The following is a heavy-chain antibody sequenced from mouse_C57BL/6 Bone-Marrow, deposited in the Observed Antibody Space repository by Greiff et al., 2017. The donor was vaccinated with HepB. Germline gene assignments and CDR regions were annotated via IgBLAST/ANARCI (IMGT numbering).Heavy chain of an antibody. CDR2: ISSGGDYI. CDR1: GFTFSSYA. J-gene: IGHJ1*03. V-gene: IGHV5-9-1*02. D-gene: IGHD2-5*01. CDR3: TRGDYSNYVWYFDV. Sequence: DVQLVESGEGLVKPGGSLKLSCAASGFTFSSYAMSWVRQTPEKRLEWVAYISSGGDYIYYADTVKGRFTISRDNARNTLYLQMSSLKSEDTAMYYWTRGDYSNYVWYFDVWGTGTTVTVSS.